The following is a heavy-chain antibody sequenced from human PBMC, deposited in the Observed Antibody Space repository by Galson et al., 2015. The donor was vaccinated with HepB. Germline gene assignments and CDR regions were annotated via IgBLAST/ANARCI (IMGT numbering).Heavy chain of an antibody. Sequence: QSGAEVKKPGESLRISCKGSGYIFTTYWVIWVRQMPGKGLEWMGRIDPRDSYTNYSPSFQGHVTISVDRSISTAYLQWSSLKASDTAMYYCARQFINDASLSWFDPWGQGTLVTVSS. D-gene: IGHD1-1*01. CDR3: ARQFINDASLSWFDP. CDR1: GYIFTTYW. J-gene: IGHJ5*02. CDR2: IDPRDSYT. V-gene: IGHV5-10-1*01.